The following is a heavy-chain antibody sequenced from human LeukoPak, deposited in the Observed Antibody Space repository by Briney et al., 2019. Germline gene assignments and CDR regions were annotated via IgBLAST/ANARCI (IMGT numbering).Heavy chain of an antibody. Sequence: GASVKVSCKASGYTFTGYYMHWVRQAPGQGLEWMGGINPSGGSTSYAQKFQGRLTMTRDTSTSTVYMELSSLRSEDTAVYYCARDRGEGYYFDYWGQGTLVTVSS. CDR1: GYTFTGYY. CDR2: INPSGGST. D-gene: IGHD3-10*01. J-gene: IGHJ4*02. CDR3: ARDRGEGYYFDY. V-gene: IGHV1-46*01.